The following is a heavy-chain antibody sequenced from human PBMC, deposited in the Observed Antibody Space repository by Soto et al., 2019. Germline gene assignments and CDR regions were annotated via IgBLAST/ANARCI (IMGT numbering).Heavy chain of an antibody. D-gene: IGHD6-6*01. CDR2: TYYRSKWYN. CDR1: GDSVSSNSAA. Sequence: SQTLSLTCAISGDSVSSNSAAGNWIRQSPSRGREWLGRTYYRSKWYNDYAVSVKSRITINPDTSKNQFSLQLNSVTPEDTAVYYCARMDIAARPSWFDPWGQGTLVTVSS. J-gene: IGHJ5*02. CDR3: ARMDIAARPSWFDP. V-gene: IGHV6-1*01.